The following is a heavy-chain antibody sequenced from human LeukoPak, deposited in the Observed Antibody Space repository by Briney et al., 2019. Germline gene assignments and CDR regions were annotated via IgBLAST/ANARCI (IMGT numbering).Heavy chain of an antibody. Sequence: GGSLRLSCAASGFTFSDYYMSWISQAPGKGLEWVSYISSSGSTIYYADSVKGRFTISRDNAKNSLYLQMNSLRAEDTAVYYCARDWGYCSSTSCPLDYWGQGTLVTVSS. J-gene: IGHJ4*02. CDR3: ARDWGYCSSTSCPLDY. CDR2: ISSSGSTI. V-gene: IGHV3-11*01. CDR1: GFTFSDYY. D-gene: IGHD2-2*01.